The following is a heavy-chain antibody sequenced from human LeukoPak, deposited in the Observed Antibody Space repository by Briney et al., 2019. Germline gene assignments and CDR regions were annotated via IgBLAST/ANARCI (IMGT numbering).Heavy chain of an antibody. CDR2: IYYSGST. CDR1: GGSISSYY. CDR3: ARAGYSSGDFDY. Sequence: ASETLSLTCTVSGGSISSYYWSWIRQPPGKGLEWIGYIYYSGSTNYNPSLKSRVTISVDTSKNPFSLKLSSVTAADTAVYYCARAGYSSGDFDYWGQGTLVTVSS. J-gene: IGHJ4*02. D-gene: IGHD6-19*01. V-gene: IGHV4-59*01.